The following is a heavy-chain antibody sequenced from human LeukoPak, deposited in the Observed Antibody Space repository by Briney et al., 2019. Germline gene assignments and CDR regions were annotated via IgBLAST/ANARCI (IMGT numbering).Heavy chain of an antibody. J-gene: IGHJ6*02. CDR3: ARDGGGYPHYYYYGMDV. V-gene: IGHV3-66*01. D-gene: IGHD2-15*01. CDR2: IYSGGST. Sequence: GGSLRLSCAASGFTVSSNYMSWVRQAPGKGLEWVSVIYSGGSTYYADSVKGRFTISRDNSENTLYLQMNSLRAEDTAVYYCARDGGGYPHYYYYGMDVWGQGTTVTVSS. CDR1: GFTVSSNY.